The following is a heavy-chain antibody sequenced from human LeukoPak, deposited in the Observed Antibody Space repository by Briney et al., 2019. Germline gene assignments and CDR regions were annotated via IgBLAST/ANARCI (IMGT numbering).Heavy chain of an antibody. CDR2: ISSSGSTI. CDR1: GFTFSSYE. V-gene: IGHV3-48*03. D-gene: IGHD3-16*02. Sequence: GGSLRLSCAASGFTFSSYEMNWVRQAPGKGLEWVSYISSSGSTIYYADSVKGRFTISRDNAKTSLYLQMNSLRAEDTAVYYCARFHLSYDYVWGSYRYDYYFDYRGQGTLVTVSS. CDR3: ARFHLSYDYVWGSYRYDYYFDY. J-gene: IGHJ4*02.